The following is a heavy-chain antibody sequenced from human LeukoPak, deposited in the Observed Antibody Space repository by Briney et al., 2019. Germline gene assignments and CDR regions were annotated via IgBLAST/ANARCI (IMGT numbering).Heavy chain of an antibody. Sequence: AASVKVSCKASGYTFTSYGISWVRQAPGQGLEWMGWISAYNGNTNYAQKLQGRVTMTRDTSTSTVYMELSSLRSEDTAVYYCARMRGDYAYAFDIWGQGTMVTVSS. CDR2: ISAYNGNT. CDR3: ARMRGDYAYAFDI. D-gene: IGHD4-17*01. J-gene: IGHJ3*02. CDR1: GYTFTSYG. V-gene: IGHV1-18*01.